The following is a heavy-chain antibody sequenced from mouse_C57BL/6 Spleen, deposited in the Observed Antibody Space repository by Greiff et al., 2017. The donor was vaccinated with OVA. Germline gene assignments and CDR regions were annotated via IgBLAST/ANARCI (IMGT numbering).Heavy chain of an antibody. CDR1: GYTFTDYY. CDR3: ASPTGTSWFAY. Sequence: EVQLQQSGPELVKPGASVKISCKASGYTFTDYYMNWVKQSHGKSLEWIGDINPNTGGTSYNQKFKGKATLTVDKSSSTAYMELRSLTSEDSAVYYCASPTGTSWFAYWGQGTLVTVSA. CDR2: INPNTGGT. V-gene: IGHV1-26*01. J-gene: IGHJ3*01. D-gene: IGHD4-1*02.